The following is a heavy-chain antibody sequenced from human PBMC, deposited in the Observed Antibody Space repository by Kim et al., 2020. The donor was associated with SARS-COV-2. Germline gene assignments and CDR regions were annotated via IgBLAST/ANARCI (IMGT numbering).Heavy chain of an antibody. D-gene: IGHD3-16*01. Sequence: GGSLRLSCVASGFMFSAYRMDWVRQAPGKGPEWVSSISSYSNYIYYADSVKGRFTISRDNAKNSVFLQMNSLRPEDTAVYYRVTDERASVWGSWGQGTLVTVSS. J-gene: IGHJ5*02. CDR2: ISSYSNYI. V-gene: IGHV3-21*01. CDR3: VTDERASVWGS. CDR1: GFMFSAYR.